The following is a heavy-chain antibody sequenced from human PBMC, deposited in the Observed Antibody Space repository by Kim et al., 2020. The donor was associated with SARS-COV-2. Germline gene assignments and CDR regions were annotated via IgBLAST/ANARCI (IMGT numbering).Heavy chain of an antibody. V-gene: IGHV3-30*01. CDR3: ARVYSSGWYEEEYYFDY. D-gene: IGHD6-19*01. J-gene: IGHJ4*02. Sequence: VKGRFTISRDNSKNTLYLQMNSLRAEDTAVYYCARVYSSGWYEEEYYFDYWGQGTLVTVSS.